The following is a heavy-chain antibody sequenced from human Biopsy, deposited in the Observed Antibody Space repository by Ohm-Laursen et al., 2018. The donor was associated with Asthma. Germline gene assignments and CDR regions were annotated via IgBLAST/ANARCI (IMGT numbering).Heavy chain of an antibody. CDR2: MSFDGRQT. D-gene: IGHD3-3*01. J-gene: IGHJ6*02. CDR3: ARSIYDFWSGYYGMDV. CDR1: GFSFNSYG. V-gene: IGHV3-30*03. Sequence: RSLRLSCAASGFSFNSYGMHWVRRAPGKGLEWVAVMSFDGRQTYYTDSVKGRFTISRDNSKNTLYLQMNSLRAEDTAVYYCARSIYDFWSGYYGMDVWGQGTTVTVSS.